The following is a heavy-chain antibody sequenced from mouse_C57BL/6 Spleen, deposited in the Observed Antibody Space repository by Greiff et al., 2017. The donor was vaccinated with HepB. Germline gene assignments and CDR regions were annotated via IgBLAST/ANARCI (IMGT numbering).Heavy chain of an antibody. J-gene: IGHJ2*01. CDR3: ARDYYGSSHFDY. CDR2: IYWDDDK. V-gene: IGHV8-12*01. Sequence: QVTLKESGPGILQSSQTLSLTCSFSGFSLSTSGMGVSWIRQPSGKGLEWLAHIYWDDDKRYNPSLKSRLTISKDTSRNQVFLKITSVDTADTATYYCARDYYGSSHFDYWGQGTTLTVSS. CDR1: GFSLSTSGMG. D-gene: IGHD1-1*01.